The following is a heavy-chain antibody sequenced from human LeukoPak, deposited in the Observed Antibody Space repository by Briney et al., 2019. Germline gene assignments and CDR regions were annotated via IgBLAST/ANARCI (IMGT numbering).Heavy chain of an antibody. CDR3: ARGFSYGSSLHY. CDR2: ITSSGTHI. D-gene: IGHD5-18*01. J-gene: IGHJ4*02. CDR1: GFTFSSFN. V-gene: IGHV3-21*01. Sequence: PGGSLRLSCAASGFTFSSFNMNWVRQAPGKAMEWVSSITSSGTHIFYADSVRGRFTISRDNSKNTVYLEMNSLRPEDTALYYCARGFSYGSSLHYWGLGTLVTVSS.